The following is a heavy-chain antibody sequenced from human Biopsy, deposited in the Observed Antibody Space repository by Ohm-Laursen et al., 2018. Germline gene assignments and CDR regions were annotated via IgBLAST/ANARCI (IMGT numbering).Heavy chain of an antibody. Sequence: SLRLSCTASGFPFSNAWMTWVRQAPGKGMEWISYIYGGGSPVSYADSVKGRFTISRDNAQNSLYLHMNSLRAEDTAVYYCAKDRYNYTPIGGFSMDVWGQGTTVTVSS. CDR2: IYGGGSPV. J-gene: IGHJ6*02. D-gene: IGHD5-18*01. V-gene: IGHV3-11*04. CDR1: GFPFSNAW. CDR3: AKDRYNYTPIGGFSMDV.